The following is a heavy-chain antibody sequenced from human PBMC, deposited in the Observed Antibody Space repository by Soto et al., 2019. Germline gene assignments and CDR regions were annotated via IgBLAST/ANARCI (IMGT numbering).Heavy chain of an antibody. Sequence: GGSLRLSCAASGSTFSSYAMSWVRQAPGKGLEWVSAISGRGGSTYNSESVKGRFTISRANSKNTLYLQMNSVGAEDASVYYCAEATCRGVGCFYYMDVWGKGTTVTVSS. CDR1: GSTFSSYA. V-gene: IGHV3-23*01. D-gene: IGHD2-15*01. CDR3: AEATCRGVGCFYYMDV. CDR2: ISGRGGST. J-gene: IGHJ6*03.